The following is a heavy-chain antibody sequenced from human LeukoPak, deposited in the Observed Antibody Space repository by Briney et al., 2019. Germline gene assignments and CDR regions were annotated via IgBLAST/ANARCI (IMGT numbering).Heavy chain of an antibody. Sequence: GGSLRLSCAASEFTFSNAWMSWVRQAPGKGLEWVGRIKSKTDGGTTDYAAPVKGRFTTSRDDSKNTLYLQMNSLKTEDTAVYYCTTYCSSTSCYPDYWGQGTLVTVSS. J-gene: IGHJ4*02. CDR2: IKSKTDGGTT. CDR3: TTYCSSTSCYPDY. V-gene: IGHV3-15*01. D-gene: IGHD2-2*01. CDR1: EFTFSNAW.